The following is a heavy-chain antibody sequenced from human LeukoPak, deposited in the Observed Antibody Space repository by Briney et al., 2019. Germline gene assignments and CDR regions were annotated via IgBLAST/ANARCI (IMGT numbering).Heavy chain of an antibody. V-gene: IGHV3-23*01. Sequence: GGSLRLSCAASGFTFSNYAMTWVRQAPGKGLEWVSAISGSGGSTYYADSVKGRFTISRDNSRQTLFLQMSSLRVEDTATYYCAKGQELDDGVFDSWGQGTLVTVSS. CDR2: ISGSGGST. CDR1: GFTFSNYA. J-gene: IGHJ4*02. D-gene: IGHD1-1*01. CDR3: AKGQELDDGVFDS.